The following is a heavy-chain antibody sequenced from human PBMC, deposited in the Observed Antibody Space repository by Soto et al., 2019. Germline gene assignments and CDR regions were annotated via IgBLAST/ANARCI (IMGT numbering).Heavy chain of an antibody. V-gene: IGHV3-23*01. CDR1: GFLFSVYA. J-gene: IGHJ5*02. D-gene: IGHD3-10*01. Sequence: GGSLRLSCSASGFLFSVYAMTWVRQAPGKGLEWVSSISGSGGSPYYSDSVKGRFTISRDNSKNTLYLEMNSLRAEDTAVYYCGKGSGPLPRNWFDRWGQGTQVTVSS. CDR3: GKGSGPLPRNWFDR. CDR2: ISGSGGSP.